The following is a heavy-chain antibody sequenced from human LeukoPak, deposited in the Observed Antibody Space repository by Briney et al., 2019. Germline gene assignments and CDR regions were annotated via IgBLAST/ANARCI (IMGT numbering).Heavy chain of an antibody. J-gene: IGHJ6*03. CDR1: GGSISSGDYY. V-gene: IGHV4-30-4*08. Sequence: SETLSLTCTVSGGSISSGDYYWSWTRQPPGKGLEWIGYIYYSGSTYYNPSLKSRVTISVDTSKNQFSLKLSSVTAADTAVYYCARGGGYYDILTGYSPYYYYYMDVWGKGTTVTVSS. CDR3: ARGGGYYDILTGYSPYYYYYMDV. D-gene: IGHD3-9*01. CDR2: IYYSGST.